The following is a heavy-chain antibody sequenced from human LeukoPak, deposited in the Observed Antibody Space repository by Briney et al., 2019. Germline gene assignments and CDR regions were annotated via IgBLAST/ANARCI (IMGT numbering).Heavy chain of an antibody. CDR1: GFTFSSYA. D-gene: IGHD3-16*01. CDR3: ASTPGDDY. Sequence: GGSLRLSCAASGFTFSSYAMHWVGQAPGKGLEWVAVISCDGSNKHYADSVKGRFTISRDNSKNTLYLQMNSLRAEDTAVYYCASTPGDDYWGQGTLVTVSS. V-gene: IGHV3-30*04. CDR2: ISCDGSNK. J-gene: IGHJ4*02.